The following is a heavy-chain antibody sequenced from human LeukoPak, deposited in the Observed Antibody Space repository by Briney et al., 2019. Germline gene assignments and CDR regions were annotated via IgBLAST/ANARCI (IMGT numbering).Heavy chain of an antibody. CDR2: IYYSGST. D-gene: IGHD6-13*01. J-gene: IGHJ5*02. Sequence: SETLSLTCTVSGGSISSYYWSWIRQPPGKGLEWIGYIYYSGSTNYNPSLKSRVTISVDTSKNQFSLKLSSVTAADTVVYYCARDGRGSSGWYKGWFDPWGQGTLVTVSS. CDR3: ARDGRGSSGWYKGWFDP. V-gene: IGHV4-59*01. CDR1: GGSISSYY.